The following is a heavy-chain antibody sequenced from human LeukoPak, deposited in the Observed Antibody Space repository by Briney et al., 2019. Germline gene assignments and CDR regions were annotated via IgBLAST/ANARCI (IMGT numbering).Heavy chain of an antibody. D-gene: IGHD6-19*01. V-gene: IGHV1-46*01. CDR3: ARVALKPYSSGWFDY. CDR2: INPSGGST. CDR1: GYTFTGYY. Sequence: ASVKVSCKASGYTFTGYYMHWVRQAPGQGLEWMGIINPSGGSTSYAQKFQGRVTMTRDTSTSTVYMELSSLRSEDTAVYYCARVALKPYSSGWFDYWGQGTLVTVSS. J-gene: IGHJ4*02.